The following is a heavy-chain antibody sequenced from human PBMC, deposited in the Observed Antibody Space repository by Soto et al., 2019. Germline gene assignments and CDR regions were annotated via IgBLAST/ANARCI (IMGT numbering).Heavy chain of an antibody. Sequence: GSLRLSCAASGFTFSDHYMDWVRQAPGKGLEWVGRTRNKANSYTTEYAASVKGRFTISRDDSKNSLYLQMNSLKTEDTAVYYCASSYDSSGYSPLDPWGQGTLVTVSS. J-gene: IGHJ5*02. CDR2: TRNKANSYTT. CDR3: ASSYDSSGYSPLDP. D-gene: IGHD3-22*01. V-gene: IGHV3-72*01. CDR1: GFTFSDHY.